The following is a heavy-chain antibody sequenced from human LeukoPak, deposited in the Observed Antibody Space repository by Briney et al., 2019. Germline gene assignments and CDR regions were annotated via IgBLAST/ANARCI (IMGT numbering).Heavy chain of an antibody. J-gene: IGHJ4*02. CDR1: GFTFSSYG. D-gene: IGHD3-22*01. CDR3: AKDLREYYDSSGYTYFDY. V-gene: IGHV3-30*18. Sequence: GRSLRLSCAASGFTFSSYGMHWVRQAPGKGLEWVAVISYDGSNKYYADSVKGRFTISRDNSKNTLYLQMNSLRAEDTAVYYCAKDLREYYDSSGYTYFDYWGQGTLVTVSS. CDR2: ISYDGSNK.